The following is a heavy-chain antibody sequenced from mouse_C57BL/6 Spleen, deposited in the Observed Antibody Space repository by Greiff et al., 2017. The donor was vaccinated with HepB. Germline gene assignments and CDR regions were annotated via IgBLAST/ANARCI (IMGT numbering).Heavy chain of an antibody. CDR1: GYTFTSYW. D-gene: IGHD1-1*01. CDR3: ARPGYSGGIASDY. Sequence: QVQLQQPGAELVKPGASVKLSCKASGYTFTSYWMHWVKQRPGQGLEWIGMIHPNSGSTNYNEKFKSKATLTVDKSSSTAYMQLSSLTSEDSAVYYCARPGYSGGIASDYWGQGTTLTVSS. CDR2: IHPNSGST. J-gene: IGHJ2*01. V-gene: IGHV1-64*01.